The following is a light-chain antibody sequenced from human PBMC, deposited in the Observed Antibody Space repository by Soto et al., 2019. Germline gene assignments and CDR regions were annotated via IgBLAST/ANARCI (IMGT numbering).Light chain of an antibody. CDR2: DVN. CDR3: SSYSSSRTLDVV. J-gene: IGLJ2*01. CDR1: SSDVGRYNY. V-gene: IGLV2-14*01. Sequence: QSALTQPASVSGSPGQSITISCTGTSSDVGRYNYVSWYRQHPGTAPKLIISDVNSRPSGISNRFSGSKSGNTASLTISGLQAEDEADYYCSSYSSSRTLDVVFGGGTQLTVL.